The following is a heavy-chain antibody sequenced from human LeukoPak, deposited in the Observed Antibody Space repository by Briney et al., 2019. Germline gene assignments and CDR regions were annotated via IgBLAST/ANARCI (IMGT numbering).Heavy chain of an antibody. V-gene: IGHV4-39*01. CDR1: GDSVSRSDSY. CDR3: ARRRYYDGSGYLD. D-gene: IGHD3-22*01. CDR2: IYHSGRT. Sequence: PSETLSLTCSVSGDSVSRSDSYWDWIRQPPGKGLEWIGTIYHSGRTYYSPSLKSRVTMSVDPSNNQFSLNLRSETAANTAVYHCARRRYYDGSGYLDWGQGTLLSVSS. J-gene: IGHJ1*01.